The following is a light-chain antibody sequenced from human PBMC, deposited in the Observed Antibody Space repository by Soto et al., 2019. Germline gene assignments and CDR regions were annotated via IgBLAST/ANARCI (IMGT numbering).Light chain of an antibody. CDR1: QNINNY. J-gene: IGKJ3*01. CDR3: QKYNTGSPAT. CDR2: AAS. Sequence: DIQMAQSPSSLSASVGDRVTITCRASQNINNYLAWYQQSPGKAPKHLIYAASTMQSGASPRFCGGGSGTDYTLTISSLQPEDVSTYYCQKYNTGSPATFGPGTKV. V-gene: IGKV1-27*01.